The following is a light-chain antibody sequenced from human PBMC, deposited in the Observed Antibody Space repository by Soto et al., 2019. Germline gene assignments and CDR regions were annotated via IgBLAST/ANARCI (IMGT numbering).Light chain of an antibody. V-gene: IGKV1-17*01. J-gene: IGKJ5*01. CDR3: QHYGRSPIT. CDR2: AAS. Sequence: DIQMTQSPSSLSASVGDRVTITCRASQGVRNDFGWYQQKPGKAPKLLIYAASSLQSGVPSRFSGSGSATDFTLTISRLEPEDFALYYCQHYGRSPITFGQWTRREI. CDR1: QGVRND.